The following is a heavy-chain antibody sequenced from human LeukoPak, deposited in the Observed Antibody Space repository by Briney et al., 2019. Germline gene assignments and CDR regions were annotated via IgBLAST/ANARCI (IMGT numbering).Heavy chain of an antibody. CDR3: ATQARGYFYY. CDR2: IDPEDGET. J-gene: IGHJ4*02. CDR1: GYTLTELA. Sequence: ASVKVSCKVSGYTLTELAMHWVRQAPGKGLEWMGGIDPEDGETIYAQKFQGRVTMTEDTSTDTAYMELSSLGSEDTAVYYCATQARGYFYYWGQGTLVTVSS. V-gene: IGHV1-24*01.